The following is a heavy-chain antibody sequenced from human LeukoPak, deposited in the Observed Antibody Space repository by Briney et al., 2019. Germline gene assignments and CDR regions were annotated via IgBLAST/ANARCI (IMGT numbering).Heavy chain of an antibody. CDR1: GYTFTGYY. J-gene: IGHJ4*02. D-gene: IGHD6-19*01. Sequence: GASVKVSCKASGYTFTGYYMHWVRQAPGQGLEWMGWINPNSGGTNYAQKFRGWVTMTRDTSISTAYMELSRLRSDDTAVYYCARQDSSGCFDYWGQGTLVTVPS. CDR3: ARQDSSGCFDY. V-gene: IGHV1-2*04. CDR2: INPNSGGT.